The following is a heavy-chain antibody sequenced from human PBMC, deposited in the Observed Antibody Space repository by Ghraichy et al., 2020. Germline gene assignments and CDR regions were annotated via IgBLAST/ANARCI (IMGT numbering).Heavy chain of an antibody. CDR1: GFTFSSYS. CDR3: AREVDGYCSGGSCYPDY. Sequence: GGSLRLSCAASGFTFSSYSMNWVRQAPGKGLEWVSYISSSSSTIYYANSVKGRFTISRDNAKNSLYLQMNSLRDEDTAVYYCAREVDGYCSGGSCYPDYWGQGTLVTVSS. D-gene: IGHD2-15*01. V-gene: IGHV3-48*02. J-gene: IGHJ4*02. CDR2: ISSSSSTI.